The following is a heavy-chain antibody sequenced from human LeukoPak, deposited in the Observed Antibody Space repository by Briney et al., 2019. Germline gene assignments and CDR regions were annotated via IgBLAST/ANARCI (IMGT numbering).Heavy chain of an antibody. V-gene: IGHV1-46*01. Sequence: ASVKVSCKASGYTFTSYYMHWVRQAPGQGLEWIGLINPTGTGTLYAQKFQGRVTMTRNTSISTAYMELSSLRSEDTAVYYCARGLFRSLKWFDSWGQGTLVTVSS. CDR2: INPTGTGT. D-gene: IGHD6-13*01. CDR3: ARGLFRSLKWFDS. J-gene: IGHJ5*01. CDR1: GYTFTSYY.